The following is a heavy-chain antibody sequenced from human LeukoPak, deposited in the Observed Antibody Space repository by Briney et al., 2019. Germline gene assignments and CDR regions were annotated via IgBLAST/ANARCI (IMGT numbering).Heavy chain of an antibody. Sequence: GGSLRLSCAASGFTFSDHAMSWVRQAPGKGLEGVSAIRVTGTTTFYAASLKGRFTISRDNSKNTADLQMNSLRAEDTAVYYCAKVSWLGTLPSYHFDSWGQGTQVTVSS. J-gene: IGHJ4*02. D-gene: IGHD6-19*01. CDR3: AKVSWLGTLPSYHFDS. V-gene: IGHV3-23*01. CDR2: IRVTGTTT. CDR1: GFTFSDHA.